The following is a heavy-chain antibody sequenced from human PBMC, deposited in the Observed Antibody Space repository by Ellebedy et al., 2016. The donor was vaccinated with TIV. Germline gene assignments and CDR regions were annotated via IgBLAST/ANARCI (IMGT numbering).Heavy chain of an antibody. D-gene: IGHD2-15*01. Sequence: GESLKISCAASGFTFSNAWVSWVRQAPGKGLEWVGRIKSTSDGWTADYAAPVKGRFTISSDDSQNTLYLQMNSLKTEDTAVYYCTTVVVVAATPAVDYWGQGTLVTVSS. CDR2: IKSTSDGWTA. CDR3: TTVVVVAATPAVDY. V-gene: IGHV3-15*01. CDR1: GFTFSNAW. J-gene: IGHJ4*02.